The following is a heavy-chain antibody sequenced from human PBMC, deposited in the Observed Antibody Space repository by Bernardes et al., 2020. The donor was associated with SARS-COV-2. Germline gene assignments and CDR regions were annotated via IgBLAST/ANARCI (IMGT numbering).Heavy chain of an antibody. CDR1: GFTFSSYS. Sequence: GGSLRLSCAASGFTFSSYSMNWVRQAPGKGLEWVSYISSSSSTIYYADSVKGRFTISRDNAKNSLYLQMNSLRAEDTAVYYCARDPPRSFSSWYDLHYWGQGTLVTVSS. CDR3: ARDPPRSFSSWYDLHY. J-gene: IGHJ4*02. D-gene: IGHD6-13*01. V-gene: IGHV3-48*04. CDR2: ISSSSSTI.